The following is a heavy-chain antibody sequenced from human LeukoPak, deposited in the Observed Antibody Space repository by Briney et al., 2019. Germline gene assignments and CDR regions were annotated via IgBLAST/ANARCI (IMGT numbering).Heavy chain of an antibody. CDR2: IYYSGST. Sequence: SETLSLTCTVSGGSISSSSYYWGRIRQPPGKGLEWIGTIYYSGSTYYNPSLKSRVTISVDTSKNQFSLKLSSVTAADTAVYYCARQIGLAYYFDSSGYYYPYFDCWGQGTLVTVSS. CDR1: GGSISSSSYY. D-gene: IGHD3-22*01. J-gene: IGHJ4*02. V-gene: IGHV4-39*01. CDR3: ARQIGLAYYFDSSGYYYPYFDC.